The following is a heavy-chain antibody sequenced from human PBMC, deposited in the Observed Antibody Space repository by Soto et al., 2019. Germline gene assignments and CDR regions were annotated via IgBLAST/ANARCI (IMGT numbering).Heavy chain of an antibody. J-gene: IGHJ4*02. D-gene: IGHD6-13*01. CDR1: GFRFSGYY. Sequence: GGSLRLSCAASGFRFSGYYMTWIRQAPGKGLEWVSYISSSGTTTYYADSVKGRFTISRDNAKNSLYLQMNSLRAEDTAVYYCAKDRSSSWTLDYWGQGTLVTVSS. CDR2: ISSSGTTT. V-gene: IGHV3-11*04. CDR3: AKDRSSSWTLDY.